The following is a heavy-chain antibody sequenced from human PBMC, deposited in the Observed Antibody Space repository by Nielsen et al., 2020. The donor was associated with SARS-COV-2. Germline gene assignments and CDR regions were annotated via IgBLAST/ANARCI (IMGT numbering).Heavy chain of an antibody. J-gene: IGHJ4*02. CDR1: GFTLSSYW. CDR2: IKQDGSEK. Sequence: GESLKISCAASGFTLSSYWMTWVRQAPGKGLEGVASIKQDGSEKYYVDSVRGRFTISTDNAKNSLYLQMNSLRAEDTAVYYCARSSRGDCSNGVCYAGMADYWGQGTLVTVSS. V-gene: IGHV3-7*01. CDR3: ARSSRGDCSNGVCYAGMADY. D-gene: IGHD2-8*01.